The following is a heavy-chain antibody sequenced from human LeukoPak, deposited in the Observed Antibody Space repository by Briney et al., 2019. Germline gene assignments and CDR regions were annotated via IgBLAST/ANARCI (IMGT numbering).Heavy chain of an antibody. CDR1: GLTFSNYG. CDR3: APQTFDY. CDR2: IWYDGSNK. Sequence: GRSLRLSCAASGLTFSNYGMHLVRQAPGKGLEWVAVIWYDGSNKYYADSVKGRFTISRDNSKNTLYLQMNSLTAEDTAVYYCAPQTFDYWGRGTLVAVSS. J-gene: IGHJ4*02. V-gene: IGHV3-33*01.